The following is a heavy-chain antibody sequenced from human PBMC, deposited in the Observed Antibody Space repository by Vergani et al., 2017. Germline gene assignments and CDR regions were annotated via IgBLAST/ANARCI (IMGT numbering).Heavy chain of an antibody. D-gene: IGHD5-12*01. V-gene: IGHV4-34*01. CDR1: GGSFSGYY. CDR2: INHSGST. Sequence: QVQLQQWGAGLLTPSETLSLTCAVYGGSFSGYYWSWIRQPPGKGLEWIGEINHSGSTNYNPSLKSRVTISVDTSKNQFSLKLSSVTAADTAVYYCARAVATARSYGMDVWGQGTTVTVSS. CDR3: ARAVATARSYGMDV. J-gene: IGHJ6*02.